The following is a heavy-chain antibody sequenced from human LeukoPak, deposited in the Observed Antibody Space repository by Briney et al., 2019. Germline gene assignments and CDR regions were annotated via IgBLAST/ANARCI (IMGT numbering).Heavy chain of an antibody. Sequence: GGSLRLSCAVSGFTFSDYSMNWVRQAPGKGLEWISYITSSGSAKYYADSVKGRFTISRDNAKSSLFLQMNILRVDDTAVYFCARDSPPGGDSYGFSWGQGTLVTVSS. CDR3: ARDSPPGGDSYGFS. CDR1: GFTFSDYS. D-gene: IGHD5-18*01. CDR2: ITSSGSAK. J-gene: IGHJ5*02. V-gene: IGHV3-48*04.